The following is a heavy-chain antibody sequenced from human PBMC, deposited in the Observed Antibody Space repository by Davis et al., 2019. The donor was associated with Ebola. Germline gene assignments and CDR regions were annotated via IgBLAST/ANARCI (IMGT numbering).Heavy chain of an antibody. J-gene: IGHJ3*02. D-gene: IGHD1-14*01. CDR2: IYNSGST. CDR3: ASDSSPRNLDI. Sequence: SETLSLTCNVSGASIRTYYWSWVRQPPGKGLEWIGYIYNSGSTNYNPSLRSRVTISADPSKNQFSLRLTSVTAADTAVYYCASDSSPRNLDIWGQGTLVTVSA. CDR1: GASIRTYY. V-gene: IGHV4-59*01.